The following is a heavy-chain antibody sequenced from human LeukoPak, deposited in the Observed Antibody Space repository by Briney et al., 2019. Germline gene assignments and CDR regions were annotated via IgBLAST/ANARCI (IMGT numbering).Heavy chain of an antibody. CDR3: ARDSYGFFYSDY. V-gene: IGHV3-30*04. D-gene: IGHD5-18*01. Sequence: GGSLRLSCAASGFTFSTYAMNWVRQAPGKGLEWVAVISYDGRQNYYADSVKGRFTISRDNSKNTLYLQMNSLRDEDSAVYYCARDSYGFFYSDYWGQGTLVTVSS. CDR1: GFTFSTYA. CDR2: ISYDGRQN. J-gene: IGHJ4*02.